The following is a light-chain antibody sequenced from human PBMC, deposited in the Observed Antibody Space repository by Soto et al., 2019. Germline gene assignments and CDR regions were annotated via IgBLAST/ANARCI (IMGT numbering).Light chain of an antibody. CDR1: QSLLHSNGNNY. CDR3: MQALQTPRT. J-gene: IGKJ1*01. V-gene: IGKV2-28*01. Sequence: DIVRTQSPLSLPVTPGEPASISCRSSQSLLHSNGNNYLEWYLQKPGQSPQLLIYLGSSRASGVPDRFSGSGSGTDFTLKIRRVEAEDVGVYYCMQALQTPRTFGQGTKVEIK. CDR2: LGS.